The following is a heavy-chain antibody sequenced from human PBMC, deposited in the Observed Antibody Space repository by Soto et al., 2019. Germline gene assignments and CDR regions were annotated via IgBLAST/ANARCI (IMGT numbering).Heavy chain of an antibody. Sequence: KTSETLSLTCTVSGGSISSGDYYWSWIRQPPGKGLEWIGYIYYSGSTYYNPSLKSRVTISVDTSKNQFSLKLSSVTAADTAVYYCARATGRYDFWSGYSPGWFDPWGQGTLVTVSS. D-gene: IGHD3-3*01. J-gene: IGHJ5*02. CDR3: ARATGRYDFWSGYSPGWFDP. CDR1: GGSISSGDYY. CDR2: IYYSGST. V-gene: IGHV4-30-4*01.